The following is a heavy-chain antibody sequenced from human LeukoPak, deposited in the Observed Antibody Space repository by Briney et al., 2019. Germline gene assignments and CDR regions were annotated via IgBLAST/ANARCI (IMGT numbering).Heavy chain of an antibody. D-gene: IGHD3-9*01. J-gene: IGHJ4*02. CDR2: IIPIFGTA. CDR3: ARDADISGFDY. CDR1: GGTFSSYA. Sequence: ASVKVSCKASGGTFSSYAISWVRQAPGQGLEWMGGIIPIFGTANYAQKFQGRVTITADESTSTAYMELSRLRSDDTAVYYCARDADISGFDYWGQGTLVTVSS. V-gene: IGHV1-69*13.